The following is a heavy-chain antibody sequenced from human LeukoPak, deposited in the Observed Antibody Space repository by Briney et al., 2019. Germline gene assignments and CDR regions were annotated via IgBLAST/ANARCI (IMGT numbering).Heavy chain of an antibody. CDR3: ARDRGGNFIVGATPPMYY. CDR2: ISAYNGNT. J-gene: IGHJ4*02. Sequence: ASVKVSCKASGYTFTSYGISWVRQAPGQGLEWMGWISAYNGNTNYAQKLQGRVTMTADTSTSTAYMELRSLRSDDTAAYYCARDRGGNFIVGATPPMYYWGQGTLVTVSS. D-gene: IGHD1-26*01. CDR1: GYTFTSYG. V-gene: IGHV1-18*01.